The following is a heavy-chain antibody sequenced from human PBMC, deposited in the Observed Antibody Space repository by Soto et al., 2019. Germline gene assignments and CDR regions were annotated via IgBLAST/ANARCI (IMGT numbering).Heavy chain of an antibody. CDR2: IFFTGNI. CDR1: GASLSSISYY. J-gene: IGHJ4*02. D-gene: IGHD2-15*01. CDR3: ASRHCSGGSCYNPGFDS. V-gene: IGHV4-39*01. Sequence: PLSLTCTVSGASLSSISYYWGWIRQPPGKGLEWVGSIFFTGNIYYNPSLKSRVTISVDTSRNQFSLMVNSVTAADTAVYYCASRHCSGGSCYNPGFDSWCQGALVTVSS.